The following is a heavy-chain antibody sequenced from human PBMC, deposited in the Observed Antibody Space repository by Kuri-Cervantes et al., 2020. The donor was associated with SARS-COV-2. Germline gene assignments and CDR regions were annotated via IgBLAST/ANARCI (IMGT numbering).Heavy chain of an antibody. D-gene: IGHD1-7*01. CDR2: ISAYNGNT. CDR1: GYTFTSYG. V-gene: IGHV1-18*04. J-gene: IGHJ3*02. Sequence: ASVKVSCKASGYTFTSYGISWVRQAPGQGLEWMGWISAYNGNTNYAQKLQGRATMTTDTSTSTAYMELRSLRSDDTAVYYCANWNYEVGAFDIWGQGTMVTVSS. CDR3: ANWNYEVGAFDI.